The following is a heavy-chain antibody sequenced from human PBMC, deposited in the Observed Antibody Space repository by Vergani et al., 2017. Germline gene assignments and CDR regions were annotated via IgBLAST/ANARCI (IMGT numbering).Heavy chain of an antibody. Sequence: QITLKESGPTLVKPTQTLTLTCTFSGFSLSTSGVGVGWIRQPPGKALEWLALIYWDDDKRYSPSLKSRLTITKDTSKNQVVLTMTNMDPVDTATYYCAPGDNWNLEDCMDVWGQGTTVTVSS. V-gene: IGHV2-5*02. D-gene: IGHD1-20*01. CDR2: IYWDDDK. CDR3: APGDNWNLEDCMDV. J-gene: IGHJ6*02. CDR1: GFSLSTSGVG.